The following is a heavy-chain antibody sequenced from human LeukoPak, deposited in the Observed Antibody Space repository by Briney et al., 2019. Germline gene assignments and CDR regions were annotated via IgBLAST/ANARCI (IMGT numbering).Heavy chain of an antibody. J-gene: IGHJ6*02. CDR1: GGSISSSSYY. CDR2: IYYSGST. V-gene: IGHV4-39*01. Sequence: KSSETLSLTCTVSGGSISSSSYYWGWIRQPPGKGLEWIGSIYYSGSTYYNPSLKSRVTISVDTSKNQFSLKLSSVTAADTAVYYCARKGANRQQLNPRYYGMDVWGQGTTVTVSS. CDR3: ARKGANRQQLNPRYYGMDV. D-gene: IGHD6-13*01.